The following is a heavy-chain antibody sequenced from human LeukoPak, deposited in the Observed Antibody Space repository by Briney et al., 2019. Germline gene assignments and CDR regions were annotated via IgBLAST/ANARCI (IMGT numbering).Heavy chain of an antibody. J-gene: IGHJ5*02. Sequence: SETLSLTCTVSGGSISTSSYYWSWIRQPPGKGLVWIGYIYYSGSTNYNPSLKSRVTISVDTSKNQFSLKLSSVTAADTAVYYCARDRGPGTWFDPWGQGTLVTVSS. CDR2: IYYSGST. CDR3: ARDRGPGTWFDP. CDR1: GGSISTSSYY. D-gene: IGHD3-10*01. V-gene: IGHV4-61*01.